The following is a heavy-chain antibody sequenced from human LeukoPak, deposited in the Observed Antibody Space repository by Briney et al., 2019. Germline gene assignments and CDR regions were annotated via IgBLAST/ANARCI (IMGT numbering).Heavy chain of an antibody. CDR1: GFTFNTYW. CDR3: AFGTYSGYEWEY. D-gene: IGHD5-12*01. Sequence: PGGSLRLSCAASGFTFNTYWMHWVRQAPGKGLVWVSYISNSGSRITYADSVKGRFTISRDNAKNTLYLQMNSLRAEDTAVYYCAFGTYSGYEWEYWGQGILVTVSS. V-gene: IGHV3-74*01. CDR2: ISNSGSRI. J-gene: IGHJ4*02.